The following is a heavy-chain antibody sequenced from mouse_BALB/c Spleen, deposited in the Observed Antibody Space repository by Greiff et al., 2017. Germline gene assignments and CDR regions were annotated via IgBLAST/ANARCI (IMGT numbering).Heavy chain of an antibody. D-gene: IGHD2-3*01. J-gene: IGHJ3*01. CDR1: GFTFSDYY. CDR2: ISDGGSYT. CDR3: ARDRDGYAD. V-gene: IGHV5-4*02. Sequence: EVKVVESGGGLVKPGGSLKLSCAASGFTFSDYYMYWVRQTPEKRLEWVATISDGGSYTYYPDSVKGRFTISRDNAKNNLYLQMSSLKSEDTAMYYCARDRDGYADWGQGTLVTVSA.